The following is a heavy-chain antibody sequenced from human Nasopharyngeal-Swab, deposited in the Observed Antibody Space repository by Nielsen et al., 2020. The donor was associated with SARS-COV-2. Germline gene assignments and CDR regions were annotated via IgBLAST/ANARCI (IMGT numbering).Heavy chain of an antibody. CDR3: AKVIDDDSSGYVWFDP. CDR1: GFTFDDYA. CDR2: ISWNSGSI. J-gene: IGHJ5*02. Sequence: SLKISCAASGFTFDDYAMHWVRQAPGKGLEWGSGISWNSGSIGYADSVKGRFTISRDNAKNSLYLQMNSLRAEDTALYYCAKVIDDDSSGYVWFDPWGQGTLVTVSS. D-gene: IGHD3-22*01. V-gene: IGHV3-9*01.